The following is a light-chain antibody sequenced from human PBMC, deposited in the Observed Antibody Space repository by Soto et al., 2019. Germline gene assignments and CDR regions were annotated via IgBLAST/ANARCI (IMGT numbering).Light chain of an antibody. CDR2: EVS. CDR3: SSYTSSSTLEWV. CDR1: SSDVGGYNY. J-gene: IGLJ3*02. V-gene: IGLV2-14*01. Sequence: QSALTQSASVSGSPGQSITISCTGTSSDVGGYNYVSWYQQHPGKAPKLMIYEVSYRPSGVSNRFSGSKSGNTASLTISGLQAEDEADYYCSSYTSSSTLEWVFGGGTKLTVL.